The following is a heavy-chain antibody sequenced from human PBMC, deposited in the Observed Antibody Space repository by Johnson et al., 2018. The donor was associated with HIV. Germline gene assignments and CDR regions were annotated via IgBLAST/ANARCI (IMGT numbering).Heavy chain of an antibody. J-gene: IGHJ3*02. CDR1: AFTVSSSY. Sequence: VQLVESGGGLVQPGGSLRLSCAASAFTVSSSYMSWVRQAPGKGLESVTVVYSGGTTHYADSVKGRSTISRDNSKNTLYLQMNSLRAEDTAVYYCTRRSPYDAFDIWGQGTMVTVSS. CDR3: TRRSPYDAFDI. CDR2: VYSGGTT. V-gene: IGHV3-66*02.